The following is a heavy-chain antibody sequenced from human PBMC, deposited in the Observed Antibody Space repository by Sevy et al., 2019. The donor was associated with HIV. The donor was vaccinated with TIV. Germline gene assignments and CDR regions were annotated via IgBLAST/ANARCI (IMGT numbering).Heavy chain of an antibody. CDR3: ARLRWDVVDAPGATPGCYFDS. Sequence: SETLSLTCSVSGDSINNYYWSWIRQPPGKGLEWIGYTSYSGTTNYIPSLKSGVDISVDTSMHHFSLKINSVTAADTAVYYCARLRWDVVDAPGATPGCYFDSWGQGILVTVSS. J-gene: IGHJ4*02. D-gene: IGHD2-2*02. CDR1: GDSINNYY. CDR2: TSYSGTT. V-gene: IGHV4-59*12.